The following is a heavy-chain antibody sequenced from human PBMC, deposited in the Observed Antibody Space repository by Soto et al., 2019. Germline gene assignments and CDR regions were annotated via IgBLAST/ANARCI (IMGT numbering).Heavy chain of an antibody. CDR2: ISSGSMTI. J-gene: IGHJ3*02. CDR1: GFSFNSYS. V-gene: IGHV3-48*01. Sequence: EVQLVEPGGGLVQPGGSLRLYCAASGFSFNSYSMNWVRQAPGKGLEWVSYISSGSMTIYYADSVKGRFTISREKPKNSLFLQMNSLRAEDTAVYYCARSAFGVVTQDAFDIWGQGTMVTVSS. CDR3: ARSAFGVVTQDAFDI. D-gene: IGHD3-3*01.